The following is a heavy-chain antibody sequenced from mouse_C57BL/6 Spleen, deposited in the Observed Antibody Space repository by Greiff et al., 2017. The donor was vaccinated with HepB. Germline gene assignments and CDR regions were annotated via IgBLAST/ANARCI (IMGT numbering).Heavy chain of an antibody. V-gene: IGHV1-18*01. D-gene: IGHD4-1*01. Sequence: EVQRVESGPELVKPGASVKIPCKASGYTFTDYNMDWVKQSHGKSLEWIGDINPNNGGTIYNQKFKGKATLTVDKSSSTAYMELRSLTSEDTAVYYCARIWDDYFDVWGTGTTVTVSS. CDR1: GYTFTDYN. J-gene: IGHJ1*03. CDR2: INPNNGGT. CDR3: ARIWDDYFDV.